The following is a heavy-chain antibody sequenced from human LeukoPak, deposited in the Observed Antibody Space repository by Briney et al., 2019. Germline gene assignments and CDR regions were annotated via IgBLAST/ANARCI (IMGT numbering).Heavy chain of an antibody. CDR3: ARGWELDY. CDR2: ISGSNGDT. Sequence: ASVTVSCKPSGYTFTSYGISWVRQAPGQGLEWRGWISGSNGDTNYAQNLQGRVTLTSDTSTSTAYMELRSLKSDDTAVYYCARGWELDYWGQGTLVTVSS. D-gene: IGHD1-26*01. V-gene: IGHV1-18*01. CDR1: GYTFTSYG. J-gene: IGHJ4*02.